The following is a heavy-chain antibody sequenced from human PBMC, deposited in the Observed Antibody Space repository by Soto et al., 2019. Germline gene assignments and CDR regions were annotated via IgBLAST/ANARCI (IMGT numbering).Heavy chain of an antibody. CDR1: GFTFSTYG. CDR2: IWYDGSHK. CDR3: ARAVGPFDY. D-gene: IGHD1-26*01. J-gene: IGHJ4*02. V-gene: IGHV3-33*01. Sequence: GGSLRLSCAASGFTFSTYGMHWVRQAPGMGLEWVAVIWYDGSHKDYADSVKGRFTISRDNSKNTLYLQMNSLRVEDTAVYYCARAVGPFDYWGQGTLVTVSS.